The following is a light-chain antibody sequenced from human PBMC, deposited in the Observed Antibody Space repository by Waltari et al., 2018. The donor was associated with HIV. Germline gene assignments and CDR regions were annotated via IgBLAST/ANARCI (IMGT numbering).Light chain of an antibody. Sequence: DIQMTQSPSSLSAPVGDTVTITCRASLDISTSLSWFQQQPGKVPKLLVHGAFMLQRGVPSRFRGSGSGTDYTLTISGLQAEDFATYFCQQYFGFPLTFGGGTRVDI. CDR2: GAF. CDR3: QQYFGFPLT. V-gene: IGKV1-NL1*01. CDR1: LDISTS. J-gene: IGKJ4*01.